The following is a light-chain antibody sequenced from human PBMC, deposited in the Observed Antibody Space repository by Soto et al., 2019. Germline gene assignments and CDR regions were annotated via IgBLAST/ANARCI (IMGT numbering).Light chain of an antibody. CDR2: AGS. V-gene: IGKV1-39*01. Sequence: DIQMTQSPSSLSASVGDRVTITCRASQRINNWLAWYQQKPGKAPKLLIYAGSSLQSGVPSRFSGRGSGADFTLTISSLQPEDFATYYCQQTYSIPVTFGQGTKLEIK. J-gene: IGKJ2*01. CDR1: QRINNW. CDR3: QQTYSIPVT.